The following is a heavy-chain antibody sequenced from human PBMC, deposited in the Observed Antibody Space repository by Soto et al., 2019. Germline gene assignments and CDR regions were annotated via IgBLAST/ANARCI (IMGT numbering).Heavy chain of an antibody. J-gene: IGHJ5*02. V-gene: IGHV1-46*03. CDR2: INPSGGST. Sequence: QVQLVQSGAEVKKPGASVKVSCKASGYTFTSYYMHWVRQAPGQGLEWMGIINPSGGSTSYAQKFQGRVTMTRDTSTSTVYMELSSLRSEDTAVYYCARVAVGSGGYYLWFDPWGQGTLVTVSS. CDR1: GYTFTSYY. D-gene: IGHD3-10*01. CDR3: ARVAVGSGGYYLWFDP.